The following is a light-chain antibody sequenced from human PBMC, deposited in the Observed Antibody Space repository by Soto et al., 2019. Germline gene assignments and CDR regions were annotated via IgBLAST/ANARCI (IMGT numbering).Light chain of an antibody. CDR1: QSVSSN. V-gene: IGKV3-15*01. CDR3: QQYNNWPTWT. CDR2: GAS. Sequence: EIVMTQSPATLSVSPGERATLSCRASQSVSSNLAWYQQKPGQAPRLLIYGASTRATGIPARFSGSGSGTEFTLTISSLQSEAFAVYYCQQYNNWPTWTFGQGTTVEIK. J-gene: IGKJ1*01.